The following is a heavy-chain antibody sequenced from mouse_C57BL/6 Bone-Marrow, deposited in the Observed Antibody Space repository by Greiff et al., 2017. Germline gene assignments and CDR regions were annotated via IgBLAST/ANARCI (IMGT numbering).Heavy chain of an antibody. CDR2: IDPEDGDT. CDR1: GFNIKDYY. D-gene: IGHD2-1*01. CDR3: TTLLWGVL. V-gene: IGHV14-1*01. Sequence: EVKLEESGAELVRPGASVKLSCTASGFNIKDYYMHGVKQRPEQGLEWIGRIDPEDGDTEYAPKFQGKATMTADTYSNTAYLHLSSLTSDDTAFYYCTTLLWGVLGVQGTLVTVSA. J-gene: IGHJ3*01.